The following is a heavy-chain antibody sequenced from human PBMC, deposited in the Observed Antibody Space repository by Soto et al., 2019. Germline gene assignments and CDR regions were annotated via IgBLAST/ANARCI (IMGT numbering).Heavy chain of an antibody. CDR2: IKRKSDGGTR. J-gene: IGHJ4*02. D-gene: IGHD3-9*01. Sequence: AGGSRWVDCAGRGVVFGGSCRRWVREAPGKGLEWGGRIKRKSDGGTRDYAAPVKGRFTISRDDSKNTLYLQMNSLKTEDTALYYCTTEEPPLRYHSSPAYWRPG. CDR1: GVVFGGSC. V-gene: IGHV3-15*07. CDR3: TTEEPPLRYHSSPAY.